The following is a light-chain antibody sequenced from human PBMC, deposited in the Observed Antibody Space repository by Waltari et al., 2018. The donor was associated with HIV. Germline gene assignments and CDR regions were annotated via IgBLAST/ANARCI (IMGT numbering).Light chain of an antibody. V-gene: IGLV2-14*03. CDR3: SSHTTTTIL. CDR2: DVS. CDR1: SSDVGGSGL. Sequence: QSALTQPASVSGSPGQSITISCTGTSSDVGGSGLVSWYQQHPGEAPKLILYDVSDRPSGISIRFSGSKFGDTASLTISGLRAEDEADYFCSSHTTTTILFGGGTKLTVL. J-gene: IGLJ2*01.